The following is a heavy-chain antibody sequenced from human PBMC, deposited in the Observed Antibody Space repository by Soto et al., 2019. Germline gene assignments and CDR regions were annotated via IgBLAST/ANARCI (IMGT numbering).Heavy chain of an antibody. Sequence: QITLKESGPTLVKPTQTLTLTCTFSGFSLSTSGVGVGWIRQPPGKALEWLALIYWDDDKRYSPSLRSRLTTSKDTSNNQVVLTMTNMDPADTATYYCIQSRCGGDCLQSYASHYYYGLDVWGQGTTVAVSS. V-gene: IGHV2-5*02. CDR1: GFSLSTSGVG. CDR3: IQSRCGGDCLQSYASHYYYGLDV. CDR2: IYWDDDK. D-gene: IGHD2-21*02. J-gene: IGHJ6*02.